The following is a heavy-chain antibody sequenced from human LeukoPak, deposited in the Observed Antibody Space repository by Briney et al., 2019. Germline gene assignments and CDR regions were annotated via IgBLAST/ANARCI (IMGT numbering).Heavy chain of an antibody. CDR2: ISGSGGST. D-gene: IGHD3-22*01. CDR3: AREGYYYDSSGYPFDY. V-gene: IGHV3-23*01. Sequence: GGSLRLSCAASGFTFSSYAMSWVRQAPGKGLEWVSGISGSGGSTYYADSVKGRFTISRDNSKNTLYLQMNSLRAEDTAVYYCAREGYYYDSSGYPFDYWGQGTLVTVSS. CDR1: GFTFSSYA. J-gene: IGHJ4*02.